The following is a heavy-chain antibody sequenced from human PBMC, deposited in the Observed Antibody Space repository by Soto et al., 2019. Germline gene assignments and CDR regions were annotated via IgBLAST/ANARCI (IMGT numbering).Heavy chain of an antibody. CDR2: IYPGDSDT. D-gene: IGHD2-2*01. CDR1: GYSFTIYW. V-gene: IGHV5-51*01. CDR3: ARHYCSSTSCYPVYYYYYGMDV. Sequence: GESLKISCKGSGYSFTIYWIGWVRQMPWKGLEWMGIIYPGDSDTRYSPSFQGQVTISADKSISTAYLQWNSLKASDTAMYYCARHYCSSTSCYPVYYYYYGMDVWGQGTTVTVSS. J-gene: IGHJ6*02.